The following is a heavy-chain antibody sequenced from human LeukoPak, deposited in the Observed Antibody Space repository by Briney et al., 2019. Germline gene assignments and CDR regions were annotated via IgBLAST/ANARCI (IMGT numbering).Heavy chain of an antibody. D-gene: IGHD5-12*01. CDR3: VRYTTTSRYTYFGMDV. Sequence: GGSLRLSCTASGFTFGDYAMCWFRQAPGKGLEWVGVVRSKAYGGTRDYAASVKGRFTISRDDSESITYLQLNSPETEDTAVYYCVRYTTTSRYTYFGMDVWGQGTTVTVSS. V-gene: IGHV3-49*03. CDR2: VRSKAYGGTR. J-gene: IGHJ6*02. CDR1: GFTFGDYA.